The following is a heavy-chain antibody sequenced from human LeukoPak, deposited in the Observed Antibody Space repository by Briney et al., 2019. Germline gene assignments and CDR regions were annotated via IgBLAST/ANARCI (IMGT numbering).Heavy chain of an antibody. Sequence: GGSLRLSCAASGFTFSSYSVNWVRQAPGKGLEWVSSISSSSSYIYYADSVRGRFTISRDNAKNSLYLQMNSLRAEDTAVYYCARDTYYCDSSGYYYSLPSDYWGQGTLVTVSS. V-gene: IGHV3-21*01. CDR3: ARDTYYCDSSGYYYSLPSDY. CDR2: ISSSSSYI. J-gene: IGHJ4*02. D-gene: IGHD3-22*01. CDR1: GFTFSSYS.